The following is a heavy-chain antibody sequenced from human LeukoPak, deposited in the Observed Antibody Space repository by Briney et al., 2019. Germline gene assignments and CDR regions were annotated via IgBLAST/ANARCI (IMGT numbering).Heavy chain of an antibody. D-gene: IGHD3-22*01. CDR3: AKLRDSSGYYCDY. CDR2: ISGSGGST. CDR1: GFTFSSYA. Sequence: QPGDSLRLSCAASGFTFSSYAMSWVRQAPGKGLEWVSAISGSGGSTYYADSVKGRFTISRDNSKNTLYLQMNSLRAEDTAVYYCAKLRDSSGYYCDYWGQGTLVTVSS. V-gene: IGHV3-23*01. J-gene: IGHJ4*02.